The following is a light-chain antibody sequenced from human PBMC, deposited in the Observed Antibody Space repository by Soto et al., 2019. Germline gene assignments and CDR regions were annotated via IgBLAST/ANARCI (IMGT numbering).Light chain of an antibody. J-gene: IGKJ1*01. CDR3: QQSYSSPRT. Sequence: DIQMTQSPSSLSASVGDRVTITCRASQSISSYLNWYQQKPGKAPKFLIYAASSLQSGVPSRFSGSGSETDFTLTISSLQPEDFATYYCQQSYSSPRTFGQGTKVEIK. CDR1: QSISSY. V-gene: IGKV1-39*01. CDR2: AAS.